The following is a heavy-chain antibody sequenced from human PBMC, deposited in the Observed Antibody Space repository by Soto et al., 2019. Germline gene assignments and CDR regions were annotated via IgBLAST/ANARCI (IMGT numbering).Heavy chain of an antibody. Sequence: GASVKVSCKASGGTFSSYAISWVRQAPGQGLEWMGGIIPIFGTANYAQKFQGRVTITADESTSTAYMELSSLRSEDTAVYYCARDGEYSSLMYYYGMDVWGQGTTVTVSS. CDR1: GGTFSSYA. D-gene: IGHD6-6*01. CDR2: IIPIFGTA. J-gene: IGHJ6*02. CDR3: ARDGEYSSLMYYYGMDV. V-gene: IGHV1-69*13.